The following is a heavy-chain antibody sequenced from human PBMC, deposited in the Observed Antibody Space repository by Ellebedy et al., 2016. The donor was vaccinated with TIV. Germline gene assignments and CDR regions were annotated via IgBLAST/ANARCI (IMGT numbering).Heavy chain of an antibody. Sequence: GESLKISCAASGFTFSNYAMTWVRQAPGKGLECDSALVRIGTQKYADSVKGWFTISCDKSKSTVDLQMNSLRAEDTAFYFCARDRIPGDGYWVFDYWGQGTLVTVSS. CDR1: GFTFSNYA. D-gene: IGHD5-18*01. CDR2: LVRIGT. V-gene: IGHV3-23*01. CDR3: ARDRIPGDGYWVFDY. J-gene: IGHJ4*02.